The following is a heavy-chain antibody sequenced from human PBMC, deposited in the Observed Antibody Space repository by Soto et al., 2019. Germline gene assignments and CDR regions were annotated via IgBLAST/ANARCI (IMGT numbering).Heavy chain of an antibody. CDR2: IFISSSYI. Sequence: PGGSLRLSCAASGFTFSSYSMNWVRQAPGKGLEWVSSIFISSSYIYYADSVKGRFTISRDNAKNSLYLQMNSLRADDTAVYYCARVPYGGSYCREFDYWGQGTLVTVS. CDR3: ARVPYGGSYCREFDY. J-gene: IGHJ4*02. CDR1: GFTFSSYS. V-gene: IGHV3-21*01. D-gene: IGHD1-26*01.